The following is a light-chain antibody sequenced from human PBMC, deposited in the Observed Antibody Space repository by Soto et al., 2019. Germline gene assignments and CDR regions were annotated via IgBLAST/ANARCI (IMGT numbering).Light chain of an antibody. CDR1: SSDVGGYNY. CDR2: EVS. J-gene: IGLJ3*02. V-gene: IGLV2-14*01. Sequence: QSALTQPASVSGSPGQSITISCTGTSSDVGGYNYVSWYQQHPGKAPKVMIYEVSNRPSGVSNRFSGSKSGNTASLTISGLQAEDEDDYYCSSYTRSSTRVFGGGTKLTVL. CDR3: SSYTRSSTRV.